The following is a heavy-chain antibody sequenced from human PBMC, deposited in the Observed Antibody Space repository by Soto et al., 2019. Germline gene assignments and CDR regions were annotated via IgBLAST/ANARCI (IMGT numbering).Heavy chain of an antibody. CDR3: ARSSGYFAFDI. D-gene: IGHD3-22*01. CDR2: ISSDGSEI. J-gene: IGHJ3*02. CDR1: GYTFSSYW. Sequence: EVQLVESGGGLVQPGGSLRLSCAASGYTFSSYWMYWVRQAPGQGLVWVSHISSDGSEIRYADSVNGRFTISRDNAKSTLFLKMNSLTAEDTAVYYCARSSGYFAFDIWGQGTMVTVSS. V-gene: IGHV3-74*01.